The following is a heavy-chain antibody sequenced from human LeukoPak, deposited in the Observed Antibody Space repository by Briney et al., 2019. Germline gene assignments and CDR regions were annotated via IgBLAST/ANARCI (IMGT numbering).Heavy chain of an antibody. CDR1: GGSISSYY. CDR3: ARDSSGLRYFDWLSLKPYYYYGMDV. V-gene: IGHV4-59*01. D-gene: IGHD3-9*01. Sequence: SETLSLTCTVSGGSISSYYWSWVRQPPGKGLEWVGYIYYSGSTNYNPALKSRVTISVDTSKNQFSLKLRSVTAADTAVYYCARDSSGLRYFDWLSLKPYYYYGMDVWGQGTTVTVSS. J-gene: IGHJ6*02. CDR2: IYYSGST.